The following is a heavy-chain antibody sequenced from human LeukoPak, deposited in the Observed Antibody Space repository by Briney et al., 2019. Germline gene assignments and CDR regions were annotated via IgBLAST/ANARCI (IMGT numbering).Heavy chain of an antibody. Sequence: PSETLSLTCTVSGGSISSSPSYWGWIRQPPGKGLGWFVCIFYSGVPYFRPSLNSRVTMSVDTSKNPFSLKLSSVTAADTAVYYCARDRRIPGIAAPSKGRLMIDIWGQGTMVTVSS. CDR1: GGSISSSPSY. V-gene: IGHV4-39*07. CDR2: IFYSGVP. CDR3: ARDRRIPGIAAPSKGRLMIDI. J-gene: IGHJ3*02. D-gene: IGHD6-13*01.